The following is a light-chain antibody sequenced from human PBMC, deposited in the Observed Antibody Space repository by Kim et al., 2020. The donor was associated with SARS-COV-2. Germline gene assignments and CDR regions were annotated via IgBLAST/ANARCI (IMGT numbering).Light chain of an antibody. Sequence: ALGQTVRITCQGDSLRSDYASWYQQKPGQAPVVVIYGKNDRLSGIPDRFSGSRSGSTASLTITGAQAEDEADYYCNSRDSTTNQLIFGGGTQLTVL. V-gene: IGLV3-19*01. CDR2: GKN. J-gene: IGLJ2*01. CDR3: NSRDSTTNQLI. CDR1: SLRSDY.